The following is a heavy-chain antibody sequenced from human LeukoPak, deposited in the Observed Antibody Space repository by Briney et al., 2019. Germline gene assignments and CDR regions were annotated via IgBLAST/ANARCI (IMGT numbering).Heavy chain of an antibody. D-gene: IGHD3-22*01. CDR1: GGSISSYY. J-gene: IGHJ4*02. CDR3: ARENPSGYYNRPIDY. CDR2: IYYSGSI. Sequence: SETLSLTCTVSGGSISSYYWSWIRQPPGKGLEWIGDIYYSGSIKYNPSLKSRVTMSVDTSENQFSLKLSSVTAADTAIYYCARENPSGYYNRPIDYWGQGTLVTVSS. V-gene: IGHV4-59*01.